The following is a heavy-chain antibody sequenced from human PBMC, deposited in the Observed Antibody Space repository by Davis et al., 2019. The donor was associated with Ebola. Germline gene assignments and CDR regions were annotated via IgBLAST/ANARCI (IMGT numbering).Heavy chain of an antibody. D-gene: IGHD1-26*01. CDR3: ARPYSGSYQFDY. Sequence: PGGSLRLSCAASGFTFSSYAMNWVRQAPGKGLEWVSSISGSGDSTSYADSVKGRFTISRDNSKNTLYLQMNSLRAEDTAVYYCARPYSGSYQFDYWGQGTLVTVSS. CDR1: GFTFSSYA. J-gene: IGHJ4*02. CDR2: ISGSGDST. V-gene: IGHV3-23*01.